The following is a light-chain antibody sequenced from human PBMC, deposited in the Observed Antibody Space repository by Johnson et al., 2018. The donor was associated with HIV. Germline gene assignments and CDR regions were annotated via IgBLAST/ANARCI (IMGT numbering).Light chain of an antibody. CDR3: GTWDSSLSAYV. J-gene: IGLJ1*01. Sequence: QSVLTQPPSVSAAPGQKVTISCSGSSSNIGNNYVSWYQQLPRTAPKLLIYDNNQRPSGLPDRFSGSNSGTSAPLGITGIRTGDEADYYCGTWDSSLSAYVFGTGTKVTVL. CDR1: SSNIGNNY. CDR2: DNN. V-gene: IGLV1-51*01.